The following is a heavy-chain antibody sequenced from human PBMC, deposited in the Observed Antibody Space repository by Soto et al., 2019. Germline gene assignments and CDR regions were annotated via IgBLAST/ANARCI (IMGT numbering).Heavy chain of an antibody. V-gene: IGHV3-23*01. CDR1: GFTFSSYW. Sequence: TGGSLRLSCAASGFTFSSYWMSWVRQAPGKGLEWVADISGSGGSTYYADSVKGRFTISRDNSKNTLYLQMNSLRVEDTAVYYCASIGSQLDYWGQGTLVTVSS. D-gene: IGHD1-26*01. J-gene: IGHJ4*02. CDR2: ISGSGGST. CDR3: ASIGSQLDY.